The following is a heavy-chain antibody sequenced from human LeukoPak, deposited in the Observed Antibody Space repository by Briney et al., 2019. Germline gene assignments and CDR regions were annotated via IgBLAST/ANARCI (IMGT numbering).Heavy chain of an antibody. J-gene: IGHJ5*02. D-gene: IGHD2-2*01. CDR1: GFTVSSNY. V-gene: IGHV3-66*02. CDR3: ASGGQYCSSTSCRPSVDP. Sequence: GGSLRLSCAASGFTVSSNYMSWVRQAPGKGLGWVSVIYSGGSTYYADSVKGRFTISRDNSKNTLYLQMNSLRAEDTAVYYCASGGQYCSSTSCRPSVDPWGQGTLVTVSS. CDR2: IYSGGST.